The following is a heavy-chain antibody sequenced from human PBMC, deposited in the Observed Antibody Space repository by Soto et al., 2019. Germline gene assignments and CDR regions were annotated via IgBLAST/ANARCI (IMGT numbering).Heavy chain of an antibody. V-gene: IGHV1-69*13. CDR3: ARDLGPEGTGIFDY. Sequence: SVKVSCKASGGTFSSYAISWVRQAPGQGLEWMGGIIPIFGTANYAQKFQGRVTITADESTSTAYMELSSLRSEDTAVYYCARDLGPEGTGIFDYWGQGTLVTVSS. D-gene: IGHD1-1*01. CDR2: IIPIFGTA. J-gene: IGHJ4*02. CDR1: GGTFSSYA.